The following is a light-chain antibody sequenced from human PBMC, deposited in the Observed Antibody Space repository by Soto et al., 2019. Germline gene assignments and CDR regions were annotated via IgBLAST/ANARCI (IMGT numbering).Light chain of an antibody. Sequence: DFQMTQSPSTLSASVGDRGTITCRASQNIRSGLAWFQQKPGKAPKLLIYDASSLESGFPQRFSDSGNGIQFTLTISSLQTDDFSTYYCQQYHSYWTFGQGTKVDIK. CDR1: QNIRSG. CDR3: QQYHSYWT. J-gene: IGKJ1*01. V-gene: IGKV1-5*01. CDR2: DAS.